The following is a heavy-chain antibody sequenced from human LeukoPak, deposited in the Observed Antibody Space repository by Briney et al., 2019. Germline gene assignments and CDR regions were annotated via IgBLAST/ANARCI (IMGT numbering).Heavy chain of an antibody. D-gene: IGHD1-20*01. J-gene: IGHJ4*02. CDR3: ARHHNFALAD. CDR1: GDSVSYDNW. CDR2: THHSGSS. V-gene: IGHV4-4*02. Sequence: PSGTLSLTCAVSGDSVSYDNWWSWVRQPPGKGLEWIGETHHSGSSNYNPSLNSRVTVSVDKSKNQVSLSLTSVTAADTAVYYCARHHNFALADWGQASLVTVSS.